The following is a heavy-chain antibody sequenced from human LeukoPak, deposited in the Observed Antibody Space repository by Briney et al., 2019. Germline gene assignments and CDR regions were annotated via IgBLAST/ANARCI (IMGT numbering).Heavy chain of an antibody. CDR3: ASVNGGDAFDI. Sequence: PSETLSLTCTVSGGSISSYYWSWIRQPPEKGLEWIGYIYYSGSTNYNPSLKSRVTISVDTSKNQFSLKLSSVTAADTAVYYCASVNGGDAFDIWGQGTMVTVSS. D-gene: IGHD3-16*01. CDR2: IYYSGST. J-gene: IGHJ3*02. V-gene: IGHV4-59*01. CDR1: GGSISSYY.